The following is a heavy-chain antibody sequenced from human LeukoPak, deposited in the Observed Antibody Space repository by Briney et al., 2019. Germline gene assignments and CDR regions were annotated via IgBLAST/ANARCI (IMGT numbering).Heavy chain of an antibody. CDR1: GGSISSGSYY. V-gene: IGHV4-61*01. J-gene: IGHJ5*02. CDR3: ARRPYYDSSLGWFDP. CDR2: IYYSGST. D-gene: IGHD3-22*01. Sequence: SETLSLTCTVSGGSISSGSYYWSWIRQPPGKGLEWIGYIYYSGSTNYNPSLKSRVTISVDTSKNQFSLKLSSVTAADTAVYYCARRPYYDSSLGWFDPWGQGTLVTVSS.